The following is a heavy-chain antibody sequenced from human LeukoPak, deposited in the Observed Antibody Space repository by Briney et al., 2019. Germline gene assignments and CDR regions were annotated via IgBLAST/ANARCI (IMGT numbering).Heavy chain of an antibody. D-gene: IGHD6-19*01. CDR2: ISSTSSYI. V-gene: IGHV3-21*01. CDR3: ARSSGWYHRGPDYYYYYMDV. J-gene: IGHJ6*03. CDR1: GFTFSSYW. Sequence: GGSLRLSCEASGFTFSSYWMHWVRQAPGKGLEWVSSISSTSSYIYYADSVKSRFTISRDNAKNSLYLQMNSLRAEDTAVYYCARSSGWYHRGPDYYYYYMDVWGKGTTVTVSS.